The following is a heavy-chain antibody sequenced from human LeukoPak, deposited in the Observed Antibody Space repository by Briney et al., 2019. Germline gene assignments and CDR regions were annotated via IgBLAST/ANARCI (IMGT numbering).Heavy chain of an antibody. CDR1: GFTFSNYW. D-gene: IGHD5-12*01. V-gene: IGHV3-7*01. J-gene: IGHJ4*02. Sequence: GGSLRLSCVSSGFTFSNYWMKWVRQAPGKGLEWVAHINQDGSEEHYMDSVKARFTISRDNAKNSLSLQMNSLRAEDTAVYYCVRDGGVSGYDLLDYWGQGTLVTVSS. CDR2: INQDGSEE. CDR3: VRDGGVSGYDLLDY.